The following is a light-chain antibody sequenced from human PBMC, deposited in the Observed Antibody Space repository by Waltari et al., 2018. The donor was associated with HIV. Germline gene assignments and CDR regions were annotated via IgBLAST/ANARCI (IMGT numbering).Light chain of an antibody. J-gene: IGKJ1*01. CDR3: HQRSTCPPT. V-gene: IGKV3-11*01. CDR2: DSS. CDR1: QSVTTY. Sequence: IVLTQSPATLPLSQGERATFPCRASQSVTTYLPWYQQKPGQAPRLLIYDSSNRDAGIPSRFSGSGSGTDFTLTISSLEPEDIAVYYCHQRSTCPPTFGQGTKV.